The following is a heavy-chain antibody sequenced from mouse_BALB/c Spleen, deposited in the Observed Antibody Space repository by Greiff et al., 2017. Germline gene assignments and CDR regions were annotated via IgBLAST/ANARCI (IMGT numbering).Heavy chain of an antibody. D-gene: IGHD2-4*01. CDR1: GFTFSSFG. Sequence: EVQLQESGGGLVQPGGSRKLSCAASGFTFSSFGMHWVRQAPEKGLEWVAYISSGSSTIYYADTVKGRFTISRDNPKNTLFLQMTSLRSEDTAMYYCARDDYAWYFDVWGAGTTVTVSS. CDR3: ARDDYAWYFDV. CDR2: ISSGSSTI. V-gene: IGHV5-17*02. J-gene: IGHJ1*01.